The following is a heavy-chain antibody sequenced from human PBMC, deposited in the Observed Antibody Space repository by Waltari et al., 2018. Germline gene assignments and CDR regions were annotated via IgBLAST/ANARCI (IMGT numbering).Heavy chain of an antibody. Sequence: EVQLVESGGGLAQPGGSLRLSCAASGFTFSDYAMKWVRQGPGKGAGWVSCGDGGGCNLHDPGSVGGRFTISRDDSKNTLYLQMNSLRAEDTATYYCVTYVQSRSATEYWGQGTLVTVSS. J-gene: IGHJ4*02. CDR1: GFTFSDYA. CDR3: VTYVQSRSATEY. V-gene: IGHV3-23*04. D-gene: IGHD3-10*02. CDR2: GDGGGCNL.